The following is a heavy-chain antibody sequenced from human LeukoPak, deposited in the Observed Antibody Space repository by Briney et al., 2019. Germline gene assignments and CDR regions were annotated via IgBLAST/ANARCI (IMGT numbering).Heavy chain of an antibody. CDR3: ARVSGYCSSTSCPPEFDI. CDR1: GGSISSYY. J-gene: IGHJ3*02. Sequence: PSETLSLTCTVSGGSISSYYWSWIRQPAGKGLEWIGRIYTSGSTNYNPSLKSRVTMSVDTSKSQFSPKLSSVTAADTAVYYSARVSGYCSSTSCPPEFDIWGQGTMVTVSS. V-gene: IGHV4-4*07. D-gene: IGHD2-2*01. CDR2: IYTSGST.